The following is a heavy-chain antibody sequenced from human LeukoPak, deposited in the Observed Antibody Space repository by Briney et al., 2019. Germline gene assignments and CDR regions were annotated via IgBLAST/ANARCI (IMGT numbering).Heavy chain of an antibody. D-gene: IGHD3-16*01. J-gene: IGHJ4*02. Sequence: GGSLRLSCAAPGFSFSSYWMSWVRQAPGKGREWVANIKQDGSEKYYADSVKGRFTISRDNAKNSLYLQMNSVRAEDTAVYYCVGHSDYWGQGTLVTVSS. CDR3: VGHSDY. CDR1: GFSFSSYW. V-gene: IGHV3-7*01. CDR2: IKQDGSEK.